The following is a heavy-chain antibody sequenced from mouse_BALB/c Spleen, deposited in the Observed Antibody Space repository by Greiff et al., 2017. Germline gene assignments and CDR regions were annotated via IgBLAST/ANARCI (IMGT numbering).Heavy chain of an antibody. J-gene: IGHJ1*01. V-gene: IGHV5-9-3*01. D-gene: IGHD1-1*01. CDR2: ISSGGSYT. CDR3: ARPYGSSYDWYFDV. Sequence: EVKVVESGGGLVKPGGSLKLSCAASGFTFSSYAMSWVRQTPEKRLEWVATISSGGSYTYYPDSVKGRFTISRDNAKNTLYLQMSSLRSEDTAMYYCARPYGSSYDWYFDVWGAGTTVTVSS. CDR1: GFTFSSYA.